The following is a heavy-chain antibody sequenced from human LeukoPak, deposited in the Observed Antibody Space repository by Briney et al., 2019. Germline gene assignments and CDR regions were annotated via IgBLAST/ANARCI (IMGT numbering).Heavy chain of an antibody. J-gene: IGHJ6*02. CDR3: ARDPVSISMVRGVTKYYYYGMDV. V-gene: IGHV3-66*01. CDR2: IYSGGST. Sequence: GGSLRLSCAASGFTVSSNYMSWVRQAPGKGLEWVSVIYSGGSTYYVDSVKGRFTISRGNPKNTLYLQMNSLRAEDTAVYYCARDPVSISMVRGVTKYYYYGMDVWGQGTTVTVSS. D-gene: IGHD3-10*01. CDR1: GFTVSSNY.